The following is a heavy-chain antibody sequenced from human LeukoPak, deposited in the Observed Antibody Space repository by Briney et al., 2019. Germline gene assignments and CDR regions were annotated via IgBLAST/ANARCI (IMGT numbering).Heavy chain of an antibody. CDR3: ALAPNSNWFDF. CDR1: GDSISNFY. CDR2: IHYSGSS. V-gene: IGHV4-59*03. J-gene: IGHJ5*01. D-gene: IGHD2-8*01. Sequence: SETLSLTCTASGDSISNFYWNWIRQSPGKGLEWIGNIHYSGSSVYNPSLKSRGTISIDTSRKQFFLKLNSVTAADTAVYFCALAPNSNWFDFWGPGTLVTVSS.